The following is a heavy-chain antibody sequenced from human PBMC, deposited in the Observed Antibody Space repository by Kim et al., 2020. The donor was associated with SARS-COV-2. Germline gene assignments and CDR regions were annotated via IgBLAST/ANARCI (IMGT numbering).Heavy chain of an antibody. CDR3: ARQPDILTGYVYYYGMDV. D-gene: IGHD3-9*01. V-gene: IGHV4-39*01. Sequence: SETLSLTCTVSGGSISSSSYYWGWIRQPPGKGLEWIGSIYYSGSTYYNPSLKSRVTISVDTSKNQFSLKLSSVTAADTAVYYCARQPDILTGYVYYYGMDVWGQGTTVTVSS. J-gene: IGHJ6*02. CDR2: IYYSGST. CDR1: GGSISSSSYY.